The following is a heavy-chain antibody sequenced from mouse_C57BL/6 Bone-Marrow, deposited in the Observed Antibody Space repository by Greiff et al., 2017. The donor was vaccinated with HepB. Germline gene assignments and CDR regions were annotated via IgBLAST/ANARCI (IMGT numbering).Heavy chain of an antibody. V-gene: IGHV1-26*01. J-gene: IGHJ3*01. D-gene: IGHD2-3*01. Sequence: VQLQQSGPELVKPGASVKISCKASGYTFTDYYMNWVKQSHGKSLEWIGDINPNNGGTSYNQKFKGKATLTVDKSSSTAYMELRSLTSEDSAVYYCARDGYYWIAYWGQGTLVTVSA. CDR3: ARDGYYWIAY. CDR2: INPNNGGT. CDR1: GYTFTDYY.